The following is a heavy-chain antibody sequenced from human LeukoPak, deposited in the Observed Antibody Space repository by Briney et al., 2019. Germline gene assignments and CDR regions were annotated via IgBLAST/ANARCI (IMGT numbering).Heavy chain of an antibody. Sequence: GGSLRLSCAASGFTFSSCAMSWVRQAPGKGLEWVSAISASGGRTFYADSVKGRFTISRDNSKNTLYLQMSSLKAEDTAIYYCAKDPTDFDSSGQTYFDHWGQGTLVTVSS. CDR1: GFTFSSCA. J-gene: IGHJ4*02. CDR2: ISASGGRT. CDR3: AKDPTDFDSSGQTYFDH. V-gene: IGHV3-23*01. D-gene: IGHD3-22*01.